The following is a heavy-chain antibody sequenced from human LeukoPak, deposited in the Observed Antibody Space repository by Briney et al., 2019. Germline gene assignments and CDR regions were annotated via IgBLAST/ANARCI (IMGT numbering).Heavy chain of an antibody. D-gene: IGHD3-16*01. CDR2: IFSSGAT. J-gene: IGHJ4*02. Sequence: SETLSLTCTVVGDSMDVYYWTWLRQAPGKGLEWLGYIFSSGATNYNRSLKSRVTILIDTSKKNFTLTLKSVTAADTAIYYCARLYYPDIGQWYYYDSWVQGTLVTVSS. CDR3: ARLYYPDIGQWYYYDS. CDR1: GDSMDVYY. V-gene: IGHV4-59*01.